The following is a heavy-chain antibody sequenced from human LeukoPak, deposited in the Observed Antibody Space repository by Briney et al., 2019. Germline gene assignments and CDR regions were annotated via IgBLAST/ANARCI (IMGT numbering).Heavy chain of an antibody. V-gene: IGHV4-34*01. Sequence: PSETLSLTCAVYGGSFSGYYWSWIRQPPGKGLEWIGEINHSGSTNYNPSLKSRVTISVDTSKNQFSLKLSSVTAADTAVYYCAITPTYSNGWLGGGDYWGQGTLVTVSS. CDR3: AITPTYSNGWLGGGDY. D-gene: IGHD6-19*01. J-gene: IGHJ4*02. CDR1: GGSFSGYY. CDR2: INHSGST.